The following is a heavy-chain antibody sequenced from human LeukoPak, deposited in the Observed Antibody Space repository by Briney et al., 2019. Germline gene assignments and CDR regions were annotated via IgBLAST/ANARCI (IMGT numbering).Heavy chain of an antibody. CDR3: ARESGCGYNYGAPLWYFDL. CDR1: GASISSYS. J-gene: IGHJ2*01. Sequence: PSETLSLTCTVSGASISSYSWSWIRQPAGRGREWIGRIYTSGSTNYNPSHKSRVTMSVDTSKSQFSQELSSLNAADTAVYYCARESGCGYNYGAPLWYFDLWGRGTLVTVSS. D-gene: IGHD5-18*01. V-gene: IGHV4-4*07. CDR2: IYTSGST.